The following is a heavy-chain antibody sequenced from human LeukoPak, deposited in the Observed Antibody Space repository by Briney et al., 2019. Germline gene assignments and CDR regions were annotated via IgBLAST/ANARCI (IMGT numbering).Heavy chain of an antibody. D-gene: IGHD6-19*01. CDR1: GGSISSGDYY. J-gene: IGHJ4*02. Sequence: SETLSLTCTVSGGSISSGDYYWSWIRQPPGKGLEWIGYIYHSGSTFYNPSLKSRVTISVDRSKNQFSLKLSSVTAADTAVYYCARGVGSGPGYSSGWYFDYWGQGTLVTVSS. CDR2: IYHSGST. CDR3: ARGVGSGPGYSSGWYFDY. V-gene: IGHV4-30-2*01.